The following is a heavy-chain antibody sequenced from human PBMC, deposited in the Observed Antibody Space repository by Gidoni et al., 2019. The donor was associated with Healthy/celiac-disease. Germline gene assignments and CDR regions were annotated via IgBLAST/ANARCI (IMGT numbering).Heavy chain of an antibody. Sequence: QVQLQESGPGLVKPSQTLSLPCTFSGGSISSGGYYWRWIRQHPGKGLEWIGYIYYSGSTYYNPSLKSRVTISVDTSKNQFSLKLSSVTAADTAVYYCARRITIFGVGHRDAFDIWGQGTMVTVSS. V-gene: IGHV4-31*03. J-gene: IGHJ3*02. CDR2: IYYSGST. CDR3: ARRITIFGVGHRDAFDI. D-gene: IGHD3-3*01. CDR1: GGSISSGGYY.